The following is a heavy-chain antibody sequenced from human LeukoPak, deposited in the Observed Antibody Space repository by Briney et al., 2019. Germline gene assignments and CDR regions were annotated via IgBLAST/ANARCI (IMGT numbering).Heavy chain of an antibody. V-gene: IGHV3-64*01. CDR2: ISSNGGST. Sequence: GGSLRLSCAASGFTFSSYAMHWVRQAPGKGLEYVSAISSNGGSTYYANSVKGRFTISRDNSKNTLYLQMGSLRAEDMAVYYCARDLYCSSTSCYAGGYWGQGTLVTVSS. CDR1: GFTFSSYA. J-gene: IGHJ4*02. CDR3: ARDLYCSSTSCYAGGY. D-gene: IGHD2-2*01.